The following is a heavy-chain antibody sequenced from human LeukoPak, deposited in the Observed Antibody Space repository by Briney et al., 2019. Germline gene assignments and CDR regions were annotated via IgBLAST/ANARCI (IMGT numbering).Heavy chain of an antibody. CDR2: MNPNSGNT. J-gene: IGHJ6*02. D-gene: IGHD3-16*01. Sequence: ASVKVSCKASGYTFTSYDINWVRQATGQGLEWMGWMNPNSGNTGYAQKFQGRVTVTRNTSISTAYMELSSLRSEDTAVYYCARPDYDYVWGSTYYYGMDVWGQGTTVTVSS. CDR3: ARPDYDYVWGSTYYYGMDV. V-gene: IGHV1-8*01. CDR1: GYTFTSYD.